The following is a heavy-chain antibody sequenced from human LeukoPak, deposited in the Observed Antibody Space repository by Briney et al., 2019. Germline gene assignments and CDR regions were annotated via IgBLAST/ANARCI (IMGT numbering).Heavy chain of an antibody. CDR2: IYYSGST. CDR3: AREPYSGSHDL. J-gene: IGHJ4*02. CDR1: GGSVSSGSYY. D-gene: IGHD1-26*01. V-gene: IGHV4-61*01. Sequence: SETLSLTCTVSGGSVSSGSYYWSWIRQPPGKGLERFGYIYYSGSTNYNPSLKSRVTISVDTSKDQFSLKLSSVTAADTAVYYCAREPYSGSHDLWGQGTLVTVS.